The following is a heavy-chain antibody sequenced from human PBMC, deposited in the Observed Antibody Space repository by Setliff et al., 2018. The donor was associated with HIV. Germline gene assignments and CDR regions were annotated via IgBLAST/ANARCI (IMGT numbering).Heavy chain of an antibody. CDR1: GGSFGDQF. CDR2: IHHGGGT. J-gene: IGHJ4*02. CDR3: ATFFVSTATTQDY. Sequence: SETLSLTCAVYGGSFGDQFWNWIRQSPGKGLEWIGEIHHGGGTKYNPSLKSRVTVSLDMSKNQFSLKLNSLTAADTGVYYCATFFVSTATTQDYWGQGTLVTVPS. V-gene: IGHV4-34*01. D-gene: IGHD4-17*01.